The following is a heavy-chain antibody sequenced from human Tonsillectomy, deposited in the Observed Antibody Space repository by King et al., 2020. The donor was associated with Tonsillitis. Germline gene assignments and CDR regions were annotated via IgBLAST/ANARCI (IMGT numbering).Heavy chain of an antibody. CDR2: INHSGST. V-gene: IGHV4-34*01. Sequence: VQLQQWGAGLLKPSETLSRTCAVYGGSFSAHYWSWIRQPPGKGLEWIGEINHSGSTSYNPSLESRVTISVDTSKNQFSLKVSSVTAADTAVYYCARAELCSGSYYESYWGQGTLVTVSS. D-gene: IGHD1-26*01. CDR1: GGSFSAHY. CDR3: ARAELCSGSYYESY. J-gene: IGHJ4*02.